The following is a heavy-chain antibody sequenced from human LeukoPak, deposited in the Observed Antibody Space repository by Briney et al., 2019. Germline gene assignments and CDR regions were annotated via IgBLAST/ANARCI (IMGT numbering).Heavy chain of an antibody. J-gene: IGHJ6*03. CDR2: MNPNSGNT. D-gene: IGHD2-15*01. Sequence: ASVKVSCKASGYTFTSYDINWVRQAPGQGLEWMGWMNPNSGNTGCAQKFQGRVTMTRNTSISTAYMELSSLRSEDTAVYYCARGVRVPTRCGGSCKYYYYYMDVWGKGTTVTVSS. CDR3: ARGVRVPTRCGGSCKYYYYYMDV. V-gene: IGHV1-8*01. CDR1: GYTFTSYD.